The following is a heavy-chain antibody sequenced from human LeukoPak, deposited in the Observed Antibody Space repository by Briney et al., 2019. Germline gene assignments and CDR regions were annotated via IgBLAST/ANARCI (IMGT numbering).Heavy chain of an antibody. CDR2: ISSSGSTI. J-gene: IGHJ4*02. V-gene: IGHV3-11*04. D-gene: IGHD2-15*01. CDR1: GFTFSDYY. CDR3: VRDNPRCCGVVPANIDDY. Sequence: GGSLRLSCAASGFTFSDYYMSWIRQAPGKGLEWVSYISSSGSTIYYADSVKGRFTISRDNAKNSLYLRMNSLRAEDTAVYYCVRDNPRCCGVVPANIDDYWGQGTLVTVSS.